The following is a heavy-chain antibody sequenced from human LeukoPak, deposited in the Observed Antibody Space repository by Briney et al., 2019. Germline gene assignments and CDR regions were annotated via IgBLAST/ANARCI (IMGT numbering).Heavy chain of an antibody. V-gene: IGHV1-18*01. Sequence: ASVKVSCKASGYTFTSYGISWVRQAPGQGLEWMGWISAYNGNTNYAQKLQGRVTMTTDTSTSTAYMELRSLRSDDTAVYYCARDQYYYDSSGYYTQYYFDYWGQGTLVTVSS. CDR3: ARDQYYYDSSGYYTQYYFDY. CDR1: GYTFTSYG. CDR2: ISAYNGNT. D-gene: IGHD3-22*01. J-gene: IGHJ4*02.